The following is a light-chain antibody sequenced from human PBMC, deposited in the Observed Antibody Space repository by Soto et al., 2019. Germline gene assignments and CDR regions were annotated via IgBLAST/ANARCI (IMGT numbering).Light chain of an antibody. Sequence: QSVLTQPPSASGTPGQRVTISCSGNSSNIVTNHVYWYQHLPGTAPKLLIYRNSLRPSGVPDRFSGSKSGTSASLAISGIRSEDEADYYCAAWDDSLSGWVFGGGTKLTVL. CDR1: SSNIVTNH. J-gene: IGLJ3*02. CDR2: RNS. V-gene: IGLV1-47*01. CDR3: AAWDDSLSGWV.